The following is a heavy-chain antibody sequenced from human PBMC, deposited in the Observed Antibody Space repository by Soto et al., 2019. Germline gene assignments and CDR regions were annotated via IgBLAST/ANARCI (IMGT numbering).Heavy chain of an antibody. D-gene: IGHD1-26*01. CDR1: SYTFTSYG. CDR3: AREGGSLRGAKNLDY. Sequence: ASVKVSCKASSYTFTSYGISWVRQAPGQGLEWMGWINPSNGGTNYAQNFQGWVTMTRDTSISTVYMELTTDDTAVYYCAREGGSLRGAKNLDYWAHGTLVTVSS. V-gene: IGHV1-2*04. CDR2: INPSNGGT. J-gene: IGHJ4*01.